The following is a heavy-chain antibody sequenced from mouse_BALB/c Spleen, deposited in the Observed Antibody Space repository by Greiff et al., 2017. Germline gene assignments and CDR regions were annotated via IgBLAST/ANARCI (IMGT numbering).Heavy chain of an antibody. Sequence: VQLVESGAELMKPGASVKISCKATGYTFSSYWIEWVKQRPGHGLEWIGEILPGSGSTNYNEKFKGKATFTADTSSNTAYMQLSSLTSEDSAVYYCARWLLPSYYYAMDYWGQGTSVTVSS. J-gene: IGHJ4*01. CDR2: ILPGSGST. CDR1: GYTFSSYW. D-gene: IGHD2-3*01. V-gene: IGHV1-9*01. CDR3: ARWLLPSYYYAMDY.